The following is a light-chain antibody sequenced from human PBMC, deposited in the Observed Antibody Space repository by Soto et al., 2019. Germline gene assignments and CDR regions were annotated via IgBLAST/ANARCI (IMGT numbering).Light chain of an antibody. J-gene: IGKJ1*01. CDR2: DAS. V-gene: IGKV1-13*02. CDR3: LQDYSYPRT. Sequence: AIQLTQSPSSLSASVGDRVTITCRASQGISSALAWYQQKPGKVPKLLIYDASSFESGVPSRFSGSGSGTDFTLTISSLQPEDFATYYCLQDYSYPRTFGQGTKVEIK. CDR1: QGISSA.